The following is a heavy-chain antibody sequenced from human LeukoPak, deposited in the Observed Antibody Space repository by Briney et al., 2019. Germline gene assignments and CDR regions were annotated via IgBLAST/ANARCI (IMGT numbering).Heavy chain of an antibody. J-gene: IGHJ4*02. Sequence: ASVKVSCKASGYTFTGCYMHWVRQAPGQGLEWMGWINPNSGGTNYAQKFQGRVTMTRDTSISTAYMELSRLRSDDTAVYYCARDRSDFWSGYYYRLDYWGQGTLVTVSS. CDR1: GYTFTGCY. CDR3: ARDRSDFWSGYYYRLDY. V-gene: IGHV1-2*02. CDR2: INPNSGGT. D-gene: IGHD3-3*01.